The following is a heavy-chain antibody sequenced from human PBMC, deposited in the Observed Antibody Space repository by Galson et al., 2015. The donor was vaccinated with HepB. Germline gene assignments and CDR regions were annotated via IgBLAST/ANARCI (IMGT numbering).Heavy chain of an antibody. J-gene: IGHJ4*02. V-gene: IGHV3-30*04. CDR2: TSYDGSNK. CDR3: ARTLPAAALPYYFDY. D-gene: IGHD6-13*01. Sequence: SLRLSCAASGFTFNSYAMHWVRQAPGKGLEWVTVTSYDGSNKYYADSVKGRFTISRDNSKNTLYLQMNSLRTEDTAVYYCARTLPAAALPYYFDYWGQGTLVTVSS. CDR1: GFTFNSYA.